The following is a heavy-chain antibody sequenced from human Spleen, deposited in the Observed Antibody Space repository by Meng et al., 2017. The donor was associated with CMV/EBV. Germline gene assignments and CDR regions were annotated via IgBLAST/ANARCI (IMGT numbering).Heavy chain of an antibody. J-gene: IGHJ5*02. D-gene: IGHD2-2*01. CDR3: ARDLPLPDIAVVPSLDP. V-gene: IGHV1-46*01. Sequence: YTFTNSYVHWVRQAPGQGLEWMGIISPSDGTTSYAQKFQGRVTMTRGTSTSTVYMELSSLRSEDTAVYFCARDLPLPDIAVVPSLDPWGQGTLVTVSS. CDR2: ISPSDGTT. CDR1: YTFTNSY.